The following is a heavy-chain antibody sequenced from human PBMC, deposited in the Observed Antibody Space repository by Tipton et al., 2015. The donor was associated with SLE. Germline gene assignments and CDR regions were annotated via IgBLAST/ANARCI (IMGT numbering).Heavy chain of an antibody. Sequence: TLSLTCTVSGGSISSHYWSWIRQPPGKGLEWIGYIYYSGSTNYNPSLKSRVTISVDTSKNQFSLKLSSVTAADTAVYYCARYADIVVVPAAFHYYGMDVWGQGTTVTVSS. D-gene: IGHD2-2*01. J-gene: IGHJ6*02. CDR3: ARYADIVVVPAAFHYYGMDV. CDR2: IYYSGST. V-gene: IGHV4-59*11. CDR1: GGSISSHY.